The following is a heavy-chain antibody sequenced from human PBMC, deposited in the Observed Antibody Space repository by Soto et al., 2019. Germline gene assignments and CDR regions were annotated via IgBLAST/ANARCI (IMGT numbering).Heavy chain of an antibody. V-gene: IGHV2-5*02. CDR1: GFSLSTSGVG. CDR3: AHRPCPRDYYGSGRKRIQSDY. Sequence: QITLKESGPTLVKPTQTLTLTCTFSGFSLSTSGVGVGWIRQPPGKALEWLALIYWDDDKRYSPSLKSRLTIHKDPSKNQGVLTLTPMDPVDTATYYCAHRPCPRDYYGSGRKRIQSDYWGQGTLVTVSS. J-gene: IGHJ4*02. CDR2: IYWDDDK. D-gene: IGHD3-10*01.